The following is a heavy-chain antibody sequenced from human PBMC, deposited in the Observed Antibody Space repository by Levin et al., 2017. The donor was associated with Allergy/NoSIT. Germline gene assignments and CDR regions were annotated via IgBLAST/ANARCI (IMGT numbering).Heavy chain of an antibody. Sequence: SETLSLTCTVSGGSISSYYWSWIRQPPGKGLEWIGYIYYSGSTNYNPSLKSRVTISVDTSKNQFSLKLSSVTAADTAVYYCARDSSGWMYGMDVWGQGTTVTVSS. D-gene: IGHD6-19*01. CDR1: GGSISSYY. V-gene: IGHV4-59*01. CDR3: ARDSSGWMYGMDV. CDR2: IYYSGST. J-gene: IGHJ6*02.